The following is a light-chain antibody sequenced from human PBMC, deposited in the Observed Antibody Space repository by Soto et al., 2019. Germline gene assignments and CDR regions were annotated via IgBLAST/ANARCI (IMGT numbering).Light chain of an antibody. CDR1: QSVSRN. CDR2: DAS. J-gene: IGKJ4*01. Sequence: EIVLTQSPSTLSLSPGERATLSCRASQSVSRNLAWYQQKPGQAPRRLIYDASNRATGIPARFSGSGSGTEFTLPISSLEQEDYAVYYCQQRNNWPPVTFGGGTKGDIK. V-gene: IGKV3-11*01. CDR3: QQRNNWPPVT.